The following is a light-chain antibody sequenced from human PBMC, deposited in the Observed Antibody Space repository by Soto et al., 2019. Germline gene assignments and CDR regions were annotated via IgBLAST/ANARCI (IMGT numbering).Light chain of an antibody. J-gene: IGKJ4*01. CDR3: QELNSYRLT. Sequence: DTQRIQSASTLSASVRDRVTIACRASQSISSHLAWYQQKPGKAPKLLVYVASTLQSGVPSRFSGSGSGTDFSLSINSLQPEDFATYYCQELNSYRLTFGGGTKVDIK. V-gene: IGKV1-9*01. CDR2: VAS. CDR1: QSISSH.